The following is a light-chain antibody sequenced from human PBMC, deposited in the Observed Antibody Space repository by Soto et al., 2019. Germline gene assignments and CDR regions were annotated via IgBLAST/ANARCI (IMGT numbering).Light chain of an antibody. CDR3: QQYNNWRT. CDR1: RSVGSN. J-gene: IGKJ1*01. V-gene: IGKV3-15*01. Sequence: EIVLTQTPGTLSLSPRERATLSFMASRSVGSNLAWYQQKPGQAPRLLIYDASTRATGIPARFSGSGSGTEFTLTISSLQSEDFAVYYCQQYNNWRTFGQGTKVDIK. CDR2: DAS.